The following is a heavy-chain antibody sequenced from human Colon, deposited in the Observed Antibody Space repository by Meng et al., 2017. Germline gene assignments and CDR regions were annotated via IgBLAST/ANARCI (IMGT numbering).Heavy chain of an antibody. V-gene: IGHV3-48*03. CDR1: GFTFSRYE. D-gene: IGHD1-1*01. CDR3: ARDKGSGTSAEESGFDY. Sequence: GGSLRLSCAASGFTFSRYEMNWVRQTPGTGLEWISYISSSSDYINYADSVKGRFTISRDNAKNSLYLQMNSLRGEDTAVYYCARDKGSGTSAEESGFDYWGQGTVVTVSS. CDR2: ISSSSDYI. J-gene: IGHJ4*02.